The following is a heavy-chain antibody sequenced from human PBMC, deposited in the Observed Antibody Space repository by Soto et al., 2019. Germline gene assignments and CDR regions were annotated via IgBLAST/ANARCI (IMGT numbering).Heavy chain of an antibody. V-gene: IGHV3-21*01. D-gene: IGHD2-15*01. Sequence: EVQLVESGGGLVKPGGSLRLSCAASGFTFSSYSMNWVRQSPGKGLEWVSSISSSSSYIYYADSVKGRFTISRDNAKNSLYLQMNSLRAEDTAVYYCARDRIPRDTYCSGGSCYYDYWGQGTLVNVSS. CDR3: ARDRIPRDTYCSGGSCYYDY. J-gene: IGHJ4*02. CDR1: GFTFSSYS. CDR2: ISSSSSYI.